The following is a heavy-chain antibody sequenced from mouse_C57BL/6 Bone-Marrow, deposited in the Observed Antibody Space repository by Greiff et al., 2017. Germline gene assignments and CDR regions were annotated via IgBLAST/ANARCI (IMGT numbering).Heavy chain of an antibody. J-gene: IGHJ1*03. CDR2: INPGSGGT. CDR3: ATYYYGSSGYFDV. Sequence: VQLQQSGAELVRPGTSVKVSCKASGYAFTNYLIEWVKQRPGQGLEWIGVINPGSGGTTYNEKFKGKATLTADKSSSTAYMQLSSLTSEDSAVYFCATYYYGSSGYFDVWGTGTTVTVSS. D-gene: IGHD1-1*01. V-gene: IGHV1-54*01. CDR1: GYAFTNYL.